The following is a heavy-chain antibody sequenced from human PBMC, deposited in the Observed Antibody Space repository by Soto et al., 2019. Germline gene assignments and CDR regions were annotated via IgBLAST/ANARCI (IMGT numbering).Heavy chain of an antibody. CDR2: IYWDDDK. J-gene: IGHJ6*03. CDR3: AHITFGGVISYYYYYMDV. D-gene: IGHD3-16*01. V-gene: IGHV2-5*02. CDR1: GFSLSTSGVG. Sequence: SGPTLVKPTQTLTLTCTFSGFSLSTSGVGVGWIRQPPGKALEWLALIYWDDDKRYSPSLKSRLTITKDTSKNQVVLTMTNMDPVDTATYYCAHITFGGVISYYYYYMDVWGKGTTVTVSS.